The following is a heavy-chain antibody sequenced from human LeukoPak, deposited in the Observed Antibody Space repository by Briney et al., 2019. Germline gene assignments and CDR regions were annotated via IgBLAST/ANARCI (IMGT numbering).Heavy chain of an antibody. CDR1: GGSISSISSNNYH. Sequence: SETLSLTCAVSGGSISSISSNNYHWGWIRQPPGKGLEWIGSIYYSGSTYYNPSLKSRVTISVDTSKNQFSLKLSSVTAADTALYYCAREMGVVTAHGIDVWGQGTTVTVSS. CDR2: IYYSGST. V-gene: IGHV4-39*02. J-gene: IGHJ6*02. D-gene: IGHD4-23*01. CDR3: AREMGVVTAHGIDV.